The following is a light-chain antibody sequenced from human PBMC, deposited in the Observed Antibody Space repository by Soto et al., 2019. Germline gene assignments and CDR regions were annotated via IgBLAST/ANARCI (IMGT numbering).Light chain of an antibody. V-gene: IGKV3-15*01. CDR1: QSVSSN. J-gene: IGKJ1*01. CDR3: QQYYSTPRWT. CDR2: GTS. Sequence: EVVMTHSPFTLSVSPVERAPLSCRASQSVSSNLAWYQQKPGQAPRLLIYGTSTRATGIPARFSGSGSGTDFTLTISSLQAEDVAVYYCQQYYSTPRWTFGQGSKVDIK.